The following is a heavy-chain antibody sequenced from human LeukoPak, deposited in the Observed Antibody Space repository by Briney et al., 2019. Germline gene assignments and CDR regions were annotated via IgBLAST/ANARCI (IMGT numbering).Heavy chain of an antibody. CDR3: ARDLVH. D-gene: IGHD3-10*01. Sequence: PGGSLRLSCAASGFTFSNFAMLWVRQAPGKGLEWVAGISYDAGRTYYADSVRGRFTISRDTSKNTLYLQMNSLRAEDTAVYYCARDLVHWGQGTLVTVSS. CDR2: ISYDAGRT. J-gene: IGHJ4*02. V-gene: IGHV3-30*04. CDR1: GFTFSNFA.